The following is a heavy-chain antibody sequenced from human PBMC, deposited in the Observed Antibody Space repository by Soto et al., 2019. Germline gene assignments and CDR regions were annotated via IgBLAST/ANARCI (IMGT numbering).Heavy chain of an antibody. J-gene: IGHJ5*02. D-gene: IGHD6-13*01. Sequence: QLQLQESGSGLVKPSQTLALTCAVSGGSISSGAYSWSWIRQPPGKGMEWIGYLYHSERTFYNPSLTSRVTISVNRSKNQFSLKLNSVTAADTAVYFCARVIAATDNISVWFDPWGEGTLVTVSS. CDR2: LYHSERT. CDR3: ARVIAATDNISVWFDP. V-gene: IGHV4-30-2*01. CDR1: GGSISSGAYS.